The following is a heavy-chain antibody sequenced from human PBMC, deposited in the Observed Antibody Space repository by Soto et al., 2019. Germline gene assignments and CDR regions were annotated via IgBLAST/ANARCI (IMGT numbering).Heavy chain of an antibody. Sequence: PGGSLRLSCAVSGFTFSGYVFHWVRQIPGKGLEWVGLISHDGNKQYANSVKDRFTISRDNSKSEVYLEMNSLRVEDTALYYCAREDESSGYAGTFKHWGQGTLVTSPQ. CDR1: GFTFSGYV. J-gene: IGHJ1*01. CDR3: AREDESSGYAGTFKH. CDR2: ISHDGNK. V-gene: IGHV3-30-3*01. D-gene: IGHD3-22*01.